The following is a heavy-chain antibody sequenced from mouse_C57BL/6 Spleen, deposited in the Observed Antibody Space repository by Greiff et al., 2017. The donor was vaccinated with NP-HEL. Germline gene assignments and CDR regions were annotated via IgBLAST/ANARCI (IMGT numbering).Heavy chain of an antibody. D-gene: IGHD1-1*01. CDR1: GYTFTSYW. CDR3: ARDYGSSYHWYFDV. J-gene: IGHJ1*03. Sequence: QVQLQQPGAELVKPGASVKLSCKAFGYTFTSYWMQWVKQRPGQGLEWIGEIDPSDSYTNYNQKFKGKATLTVDTSSSTAYMQLSSLTSEDSAVYYCARDYGSSYHWYFDVWGTGTTVTVSS. V-gene: IGHV1-50*01. CDR2: IDPSDSYT.